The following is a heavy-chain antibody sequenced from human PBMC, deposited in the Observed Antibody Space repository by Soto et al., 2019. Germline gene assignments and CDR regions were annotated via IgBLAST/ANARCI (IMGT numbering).Heavy chain of an antibody. Sequence: SVKVSCKASGGTFSSYTISWVRQAPGQGLEWMGRIIPILGIANYAQKFQGRVTITADKSTSTAYMELSSLRSEDTAVYYCARAPYALRPYDYYMDVWGKGTTVTVSS. J-gene: IGHJ6*03. CDR1: GGTFSSYT. V-gene: IGHV1-69*02. CDR2: IIPILGIA. CDR3: ARAPYALRPYDYYMDV. D-gene: IGHD3-16*01.